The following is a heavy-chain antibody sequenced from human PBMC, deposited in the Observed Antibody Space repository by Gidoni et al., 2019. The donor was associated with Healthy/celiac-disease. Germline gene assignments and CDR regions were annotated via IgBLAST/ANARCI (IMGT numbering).Heavy chain of an antibody. J-gene: IGHJ4*02. D-gene: IGHD2-21*02. Sequence: EVQLVESGGGLVQPGGSLKLSFAASGFTFSGSAMHWVRQASGKGLEWVGRIRSKADSYATAYAASVKGRFTISRDDSKNTAYLQMNSLKTEDTAVYYCTYGGNSVNWGQGTLVTVSS. CDR2: IRSKADSYAT. V-gene: IGHV3-73*02. CDR3: TYGGNSVN. CDR1: GFTFSGSA.